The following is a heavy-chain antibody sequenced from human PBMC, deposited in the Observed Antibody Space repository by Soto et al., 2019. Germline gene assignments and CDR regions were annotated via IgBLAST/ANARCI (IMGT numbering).Heavy chain of an antibody. CDR3: TRDPDCSGGSCYRYYYYYMDV. V-gene: IGHV3-49*03. D-gene: IGHD2-15*01. CDR2: IRSKAYGGTT. Sequence: GGSLRLSCTASGFTFGDYAMSWFRQAPGKGLEWVGFIRSKAYGGTTEYAASVKGRFTISRDDSKSIAYLQMNSLKTEDTAVYYCTRDPDCSGGSCYRYYYYYMDVWGKGTTVTVSS. J-gene: IGHJ6*03. CDR1: GFTFGDYA.